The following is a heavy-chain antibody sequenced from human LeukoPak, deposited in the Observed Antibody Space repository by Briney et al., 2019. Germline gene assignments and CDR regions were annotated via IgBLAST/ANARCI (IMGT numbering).Heavy chain of an antibody. D-gene: IGHD6-13*01. CDR3: AKGWNNSSWYAGYYDF. V-gene: IGHV3-9*01. CDR2: FSWNGAGI. Sequence: GGSLRLSCAASGFTFHDYAMHWVRQAPGKGLEWVSGFSWNGAGIGYADSVKGRFTISRDNAKNSLYLQMNSLRAEDTALYYCAKGWNNSSWYAGYYDFWGLGTLVTVSS. CDR1: GFTFHDYA. J-gene: IGHJ4*02.